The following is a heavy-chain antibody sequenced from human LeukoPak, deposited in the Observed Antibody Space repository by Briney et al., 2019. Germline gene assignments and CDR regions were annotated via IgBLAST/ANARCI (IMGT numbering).Heavy chain of an antibody. J-gene: IGHJ3*02. D-gene: IGHD3-16*01. CDR3: ARGDASLQRNDALDI. CDR2: ISVTSTNI. CDR1: GFTFSSYA. V-gene: IGHV3-21*01. Sequence: KPGGSLRLSCAASGFTFSSYAMNWVRQAPGKGLEWVSSISVTSTNIYYAASVKGRFTVSRDNAKNTLTLQMKSLRAEDTALYCCARGDASLQRNDALDIWGEGTMVSVSS.